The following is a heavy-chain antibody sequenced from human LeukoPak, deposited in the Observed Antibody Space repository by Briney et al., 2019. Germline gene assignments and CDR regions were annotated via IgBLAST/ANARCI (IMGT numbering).Heavy chain of an antibody. Sequence: GRSLRLSCSASGFTFRNYAMSWVRQTPGKGLEWVSTISDRAYYADSVKGRFTISRDNSKNTLYLQMNSLRAEDTAVYYCAKDSVPITMILVVITSGFDYWGQGTLVTVSS. V-gene: IGHV3-23*01. J-gene: IGHJ4*02. CDR3: AKDSVPITMILVVITSGFDY. CDR2: ISDRA. CDR1: GFTFRNYA. D-gene: IGHD3-22*01.